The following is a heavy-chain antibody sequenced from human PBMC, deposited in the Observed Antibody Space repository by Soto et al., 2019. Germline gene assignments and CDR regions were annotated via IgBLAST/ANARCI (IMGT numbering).Heavy chain of an antibody. CDR3: ARLRRDWGDAFDL. Sequence: QVQLVQSGADVKKPGSSVKVSCKTSGGSFGSSAISWVRQAPAQGLEWMGEIIPVFDKANCAQNFQGRLTITADELTGTVFMELSSLRSEDTAVYFCARLRRDWGDAFDLWGLGTFVTVSS. J-gene: IGHJ3*01. CDR2: IIPVFDKA. CDR1: GGSFGSSA. D-gene: IGHD3-16*01. V-gene: IGHV1-69*01.